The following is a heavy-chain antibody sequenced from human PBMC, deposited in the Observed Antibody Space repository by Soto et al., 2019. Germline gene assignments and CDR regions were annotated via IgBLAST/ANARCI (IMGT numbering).Heavy chain of an antibody. J-gene: IGHJ4*02. D-gene: IGHD2-2*01. V-gene: IGHV4-39*07. Sequence: PSETLSLTCTVSGGSISSSNYYWGWIRQPPGKGLEWIGSIYYSGSTHYNPSLKSRVTISVDTSKNQFSLKLTSVTAADTAVYYCARGFSTTFDYWGQGTLVTVSS. CDR3: ARGFSTTFDY. CDR2: IYYSGST. CDR1: GGSISSSNYY.